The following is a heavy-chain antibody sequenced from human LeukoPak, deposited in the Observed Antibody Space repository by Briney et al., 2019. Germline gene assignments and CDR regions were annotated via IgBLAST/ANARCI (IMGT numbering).Heavy chain of an antibody. D-gene: IGHD2-2*01. V-gene: IGHV4-38-2*01. CDR1: GYSISSGYY. Sequence: SETLSLTCAVSGYSISSGYYWGWIRQPPGKGLEWIGSIYHSGSTYYNPSLKSRVTISVDTSKNQFSLKLSSVTAADTAVYYCARHDIVVVPAAIDPPSGGWFDPWGQGTPVTVSS. J-gene: IGHJ5*02. CDR3: ARHDIVVVPAAIDPPSGGWFDP. CDR2: IYHSGST.